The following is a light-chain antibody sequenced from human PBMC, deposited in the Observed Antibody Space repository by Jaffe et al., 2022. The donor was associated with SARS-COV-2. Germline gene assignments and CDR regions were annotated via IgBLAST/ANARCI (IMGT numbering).Light chain of an antibody. J-gene: IGKJ4*01. CDR2: GAS. Sequence: EIVMTQSPVTLSVSPGEGATLSCRASQGISSSLAWYQQKPGQAPRLLIYGASTRATGIPARFSGSGSGTEFTLTISSLQSEDFAVYHCQQYNTWPLTFGGGTKVEIK. V-gene: IGKV3-15*01. CDR3: QQYNTWPLT. CDR1: QGISSS.